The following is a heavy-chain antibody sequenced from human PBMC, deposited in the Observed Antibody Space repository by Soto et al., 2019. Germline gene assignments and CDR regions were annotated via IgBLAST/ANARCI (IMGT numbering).Heavy chain of an antibody. CDR3: AREDYYDSSD. Sequence: ASVKVSCKASGGTFSSYAISWVRQAPGQGLEWMGWISAYNGNTNYAQKLQGRVTMTTDTSTSTAYMELRSLRSDDTAVYYCAREDYYDSSDWGQGTLVTVSS. V-gene: IGHV1-18*01. CDR2: ISAYNGNT. CDR1: GGTFSSYA. J-gene: IGHJ1*01. D-gene: IGHD3-22*01.